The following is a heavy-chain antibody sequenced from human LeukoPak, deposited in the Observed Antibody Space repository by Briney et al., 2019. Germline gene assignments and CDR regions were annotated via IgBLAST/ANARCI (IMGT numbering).Heavy chain of an antibody. V-gene: IGHV3-53*01. J-gene: IGHJ2*01. CDR1: GFTVSSKY. Sequence: QTGGSLRLSCAASGFTVSSKYMSWVRQAPGKGLEWVSVIYSGGSTYYADSVKGRFTISRDNSMNTLYLQMNSLRAEDTAVYYCARDKVYYYDSSGYSYYWYFDLWGRGTLVTVSS. D-gene: IGHD3-22*01. CDR2: IYSGGST. CDR3: ARDKVYYYDSSGYSYYWYFDL.